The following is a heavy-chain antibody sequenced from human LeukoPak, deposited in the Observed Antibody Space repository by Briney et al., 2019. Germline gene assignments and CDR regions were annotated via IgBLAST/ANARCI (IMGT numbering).Heavy chain of an antibody. CDR2: ISSSSSTI. CDR3: ARGGRQLWLYFDY. J-gene: IGHJ4*02. D-gene: IGHD5-18*01. V-gene: IGHV3-48*04. CDR1: GITVSSNY. Sequence: GGSLRLSCAASGITVSSNYMNWVRQAPGKGLEWVSYISSSSSTIYYADSVKGRFTISRGNAKNSLYLQMNSLRAEDTAVYYCARGGRQLWLYFDYWGQGTLVTVSS.